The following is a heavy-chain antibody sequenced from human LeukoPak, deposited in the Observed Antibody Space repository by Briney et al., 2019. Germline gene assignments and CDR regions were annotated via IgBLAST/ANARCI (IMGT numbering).Heavy chain of an antibody. CDR2: ITSSGGRT. Sequence: GGSLRLSCSASGFTFSSFAMHWVRQAPGKGLEYVSAITSSGGRTYYADSVKGRFTISRDSSKNTLDLQMSSLRAEDTAVYYCVKEMGYCSTTSCHPFDYWGQGTLVAVSS. CDR3: VKEMGYCSTTSCHPFDY. D-gene: IGHD2-2*01. CDR1: GFTFSSFA. V-gene: IGHV3-64D*06. J-gene: IGHJ4*02.